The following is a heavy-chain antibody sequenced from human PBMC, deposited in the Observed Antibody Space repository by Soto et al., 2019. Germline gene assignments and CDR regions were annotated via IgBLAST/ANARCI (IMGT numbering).Heavy chain of an antibody. CDR1: GYTFTSYD. D-gene: IGHD2-2*01. V-gene: IGHV1-8*01. Sequence: ASVKVSCKASGYTFTSYDINWVRQATGQGHEWMGWMNPNSGNTGYAQKFQGRVTMTRNTSISTAYMELSSLRSEDTAVYYCARYCSSTSCYRGGVYFDYWGEGTLGTVSS. CDR2: MNPNSGNT. J-gene: IGHJ4*02. CDR3: ARYCSSTSCYRGGVYFDY.